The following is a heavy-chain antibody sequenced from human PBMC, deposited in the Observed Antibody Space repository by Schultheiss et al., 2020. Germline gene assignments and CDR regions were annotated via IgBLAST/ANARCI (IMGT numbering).Heavy chain of an antibody. CDR1: GYTFTSYA. J-gene: IGHJ6*02. Sequence: ASVKVSCKASGYTFTSYAMHWVRQAPGQRLEWMGWINAGNGNTKYSQKFQGRVTITADESTSTAYMELSSLRSEDTAVYYCARETRITIFGVVTQYGMDVWGQGTTVTVSS. CDR3: ARETRITIFGVVTQYGMDV. V-gene: IGHV1-3*01. CDR2: INAGNGNT. D-gene: IGHD3-3*01.